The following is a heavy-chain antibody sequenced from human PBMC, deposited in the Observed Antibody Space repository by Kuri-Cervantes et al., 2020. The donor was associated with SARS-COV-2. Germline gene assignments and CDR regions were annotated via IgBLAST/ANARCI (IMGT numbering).Heavy chain of an antibody. V-gene: IGHV3-30*18. Sequence: GESLKISCAASGFIFSSYGMHWVRQAPGKGLEWVAVISYDGSNKYYADSVKGRFTISRDNSKNTLYLQMNSLGAEDTAVYYCAKDNSSSWYAVGPTFDYWGQGTLVTVSS. D-gene: IGHD6-13*01. CDR2: ISYDGSNK. CDR3: AKDNSSSWYAVGPTFDY. CDR1: GFIFSSYG. J-gene: IGHJ4*02.